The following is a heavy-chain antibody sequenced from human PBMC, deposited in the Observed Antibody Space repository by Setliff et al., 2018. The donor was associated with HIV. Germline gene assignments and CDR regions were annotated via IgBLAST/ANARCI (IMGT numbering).Heavy chain of an antibody. V-gene: IGHV1-8*02. D-gene: IGHD6-19*01. CDR3: VLRKAGSGGSRPIDY. Sequence: ASVKVSCKASGYSFTSSGVSWVRQAPGQGLEWMGWINIRNGNTNDVQQFQGRVSMTRNTSITTAYMDLSRLTSEDTAVYYCVLRKAGSGGSRPIDYWGQGTPVTVSS. J-gene: IGHJ4*02. CDR2: INIRNGNT. CDR1: GYSFTSSG.